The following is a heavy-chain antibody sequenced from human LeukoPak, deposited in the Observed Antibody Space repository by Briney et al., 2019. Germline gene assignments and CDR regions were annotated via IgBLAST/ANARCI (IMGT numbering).Heavy chain of an antibody. V-gene: IGHV3-30*18. Sequence: GGSLRLSCAASGFTFSSCGMHWVRQAPGKGLEWVAVISYDGSNKYYADSVKGRFTISRDNSKNTLYLQMNSLRAEDTAVYYCAKDLAPVYYYGSGSPNWFDPWGQGTLVTVSS. CDR3: AKDLAPVYYYGSGSPNWFDP. D-gene: IGHD3-10*01. CDR1: GFTFSSCG. CDR2: ISYDGSNK. J-gene: IGHJ5*02.